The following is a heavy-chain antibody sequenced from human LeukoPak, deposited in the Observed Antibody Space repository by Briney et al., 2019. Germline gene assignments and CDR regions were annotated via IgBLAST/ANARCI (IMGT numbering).Heavy chain of an antibody. D-gene: IGHD2-2*01. J-gene: IGHJ4*02. V-gene: IGHV4-34*01. CDR2: INHSGST. Sequence: PSETLSLTCSVSGGSINGHYWHWIRQPPGKGLEWIGEINHSGSTNYNPSLKSRVTISVDTSKNQFSLKLSSVTAADTAVYYCARHRVPAAADYWGQGTLVTVSS. CDR1: GGSINGHY. CDR3: ARHRVPAAADY.